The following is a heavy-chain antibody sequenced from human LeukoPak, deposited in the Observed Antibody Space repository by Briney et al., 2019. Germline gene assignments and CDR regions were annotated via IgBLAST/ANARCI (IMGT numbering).Heavy chain of an antibody. Sequence: GGSLRLSCAASGFTFSSYAMSWVRQAPGKGLEWVSAIGGSGGSTCYADSVKGRFTISRDNSKNTLYLQMNSLRAEDTAVYYCAKPTSRTDAFDIWGQGTMVTVSS. CDR3: AKPTSRTDAFDI. V-gene: IGHV3-23*01. CDR2: IGGSGGST. J-gene: IGHJ3*02. D-gene: IGHD1-1*01. CDR1: GFTFSSYA.